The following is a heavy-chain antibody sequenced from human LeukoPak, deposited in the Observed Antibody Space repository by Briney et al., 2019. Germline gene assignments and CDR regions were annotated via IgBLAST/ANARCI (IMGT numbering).Heavy chain of an antibody. CDR1: GFTFSSYA. V-gene: IGHV3-23*01. D-gene: IGHD6-13*01. Sequence: GGSLRLSCAASGFTFSSYAMSWVRQAPGKGLEWVSAISGSGGSTYYADSVKGRFTISRDNSKNTLYLQMNSLRAEDTSIYFCAKALEQETVIALDSWGQGTLVTVSS. CDR3: AKALEQETVIALDS. CDR2: ISGSGGST. J-gene: IGHJ4*02.